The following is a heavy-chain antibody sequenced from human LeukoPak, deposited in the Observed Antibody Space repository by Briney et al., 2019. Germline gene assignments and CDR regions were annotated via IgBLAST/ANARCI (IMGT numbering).Heavy chain of an antibody. J-gene: IGHJ5*02. D-gene: IGHD3-22*01. CDR2: ISWNSGSI. V-gene: IGHV3-9*01. CDR1: GFTFDDYA. Sequence: PGRSLRLSCAASGFTFDDYAMHWVRQAPGKGLEWVSGISWNSGSIGYADSVKGRFTISRDNAKNSLYLQMNSLGAEDTALYYCAKDIGLSITMIWFDPWGQGTLVTVSS. CDR3: AKDIGLSITMIWFDP.